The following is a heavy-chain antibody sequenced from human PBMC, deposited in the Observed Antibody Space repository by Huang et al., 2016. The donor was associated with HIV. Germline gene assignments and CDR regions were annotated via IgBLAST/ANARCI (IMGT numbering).Heavy chain of an antibody. CDR2: TYYRAKWNN. CDR3: ERGRCSGGYCYGWFDT. Sequence: QVQLQQSVPGLVRPSQPLSPTSAIPGDSVSSSSSAWNWFRQSPSRGLEWLGRTYYRAKWNNDWEQSMRTRMTSNPDTSKNEFSLRLNSVTPDDAAVYYSERGRCSGGYCYGWFDTWGQGILVTVSS. CDR1: GDSVSSSSSA. D-gene: IGHD2-15*01. J-gene: IGHJ5*02. V-gene: IGHV6-1*01.